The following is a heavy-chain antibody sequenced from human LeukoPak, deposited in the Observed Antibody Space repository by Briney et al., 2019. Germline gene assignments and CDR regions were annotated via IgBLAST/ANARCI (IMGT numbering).Heavy chain of an antibody. CDR1: GYSISSGYY. CDR3: ARSLGAAAIYWFDP. CDR2: IYHSGST. J-gene: IGHJ5*02. Sequence: PSETLSLTCAVSGYSISSGYYWGWIRQPPGKGLEWIGSIYHSGSTYYNPSLKSRVTISVDTSKNQFSLKPSSVTAADTAVYYCARSLGAAAIYWFDPWGQGTLVTVSS. V-gene: IGHV4-38-2*01. D-gene: IGHD2-2*01.